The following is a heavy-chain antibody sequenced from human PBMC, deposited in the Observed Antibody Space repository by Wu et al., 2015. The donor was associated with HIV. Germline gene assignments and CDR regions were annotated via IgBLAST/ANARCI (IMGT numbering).Heavy chain of an antibody. D-gene: IGHD2-21*01. Sequence: QVQLAQSGAEVKKPGSSVRVSCKASGGTFSSYTYNWVRQAPGQGLEWMGSIIPISGTTDYAQKFQGRITLTADESTRTTYMELSSLRSEDTAVYFCARELLWGEDFWGQGNPWVTVSS. CDR3: ARELLWGEDF. V-gene: IGHV1-69*15. J-gene: IGHJ4*02. CDR2: IIPISGTT. CDR1: GGTFSSYT.